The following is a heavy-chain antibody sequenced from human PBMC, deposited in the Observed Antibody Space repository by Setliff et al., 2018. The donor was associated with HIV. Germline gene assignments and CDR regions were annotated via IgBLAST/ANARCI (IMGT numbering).Heavy chain of an antibody. V-gene: IGHV1-46*01. Sequence: GASVKVSCKASGYTFTNYCIHWVRQAPGQGLGWPGMFNPSGGSTAYAQKFQGRVTMTRDTSTTTVYMDLSGLRSDGTDVYYCARDRTAGYSYEYGYWGQGTLVTVAS. J-gene: IGHJ4*02. CDR3: ARDRTAGYSYEYGY. CDR2: FNPSGGST. D-gene: IGHD5-18*01. CDR1: GYTFTNYC.